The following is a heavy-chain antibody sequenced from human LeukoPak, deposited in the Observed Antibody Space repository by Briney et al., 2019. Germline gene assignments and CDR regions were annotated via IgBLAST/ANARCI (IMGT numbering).Heavy chain of an antibody. CDR3: ARHSTTSLRWYAYYFDY. CDR1: GYFISSGYY. D-gene: IGHD4-23*01. Sequence: PSETLSLTCAVSGYFISSGYYWGWIRQPPGKGLEWIGSIYHSGSTYYNPSLKSRVTISVDTSKNQFSLKLSSVTAADTAVYYCARHSTTSLRWYAYYFDYWGQGTLVTVSS. J-gene: IGHJ4*02. CDR2: IYHSGST. V-gene: IGHV4-38-2*01.